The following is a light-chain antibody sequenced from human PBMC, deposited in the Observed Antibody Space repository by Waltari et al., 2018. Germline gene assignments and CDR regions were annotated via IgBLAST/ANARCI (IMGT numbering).Light chain of an antibody. V-gene: IGKV4-1*01. CDR3: QQYFDTPWT. CDR1: QTVFYNSDNKNY. CDR2: WAS. Sequence: DIVMTQSPDSLTVSLGERATINCKSSQTVFYNSDNKNYLSWYQQKPGQPAKLLIYWASTRESGVPDRFSGSGSGTDFDLTISDLQAEDVAVYFCQQYFDTPWTFGRGTKVEVK. J-gene: IGKJ1*01.